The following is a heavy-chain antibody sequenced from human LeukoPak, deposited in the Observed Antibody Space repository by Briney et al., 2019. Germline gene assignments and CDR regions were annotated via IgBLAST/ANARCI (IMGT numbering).Heavy chain of an antibody. CDR3: ARDGSSGYYYLPVFDY. CDR2: IYYSGST. CDR1: GGSISSSSYY. Sequence: SETLSLTCTVSGGSISSSSYYWGWIRQPPGKGLEWIGSIYYSGSTYYNPSLKSRVTISVDTSKNQFSLKLSSVTAADTAVYYCARDGSSGYYYLPVFDYWGQGTLVTVSS. J-gene: IGHJ4*02. V-gene: IGHV4-39*07. D-gene: IGHD3-22*01.